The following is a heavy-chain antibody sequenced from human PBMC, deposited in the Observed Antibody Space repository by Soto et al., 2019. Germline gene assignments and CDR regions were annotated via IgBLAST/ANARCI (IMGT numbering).Heavy chain of an antibody. CDR2: ISSGGGTI. J-gene: IGHJ4*02. D-gene: IGHD3-10*01. CDR3: ARTTITSGSYHYDS. CDR1: GFTFSDYY. Sequence: PGGSLRLSCAASGFTFSDYYMTWIRQAPGKGLEWVSYISSGGGTIHYADSVKGRFTISRDNAKTSLYLQMNSLRAEDTAVYYCARTTITSGSYHYDSWGQGTLVTVYS. V-gene: IGHV3-11*01.